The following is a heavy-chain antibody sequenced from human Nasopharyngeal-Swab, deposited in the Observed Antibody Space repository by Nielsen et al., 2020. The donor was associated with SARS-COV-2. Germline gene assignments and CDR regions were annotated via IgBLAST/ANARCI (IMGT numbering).Heavy chain of an antibody. CDR1: GYTLTELS. CDR2: MNPNSGNT. D-gene: IGHD6-13*01. J-gene: IGHJ4*02. Sequence: ASVKVSCKVSGYTLTELSMHWVRQATGQGLEWMGWMNPNSGNTGYAQKFQGRVTMTRNTSISTAYMELSSLRSEDTAVYYCARASSSRTYYFDYWGQGTLVTVSS. CDR3: ARASSSRTYYFDY. V-gene: IGHV1-8*01.